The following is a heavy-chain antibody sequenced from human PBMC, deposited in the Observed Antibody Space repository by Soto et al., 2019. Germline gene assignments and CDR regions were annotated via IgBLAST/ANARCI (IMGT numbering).Heavy chain of an antibody. V-gene: IGHV3-33*01. CDR2: IWYDGSNK. Sequence: QVQLVESGGGVVQPGRSLRLSCAASGFTFSSNAMHWVRQTPGKGLEWVAIIWYDGSNKYYADSVKGRFTISRDNAKNTAHRQMNSLRGEDTAVCDCGRGGVSARPDVWGQGTLVTISS. CDR3: GRGGVSARPDV. CDR1: GFTFSSNA. J-gene: IGHJ1*01. D-gene: IGHD6-6*01.